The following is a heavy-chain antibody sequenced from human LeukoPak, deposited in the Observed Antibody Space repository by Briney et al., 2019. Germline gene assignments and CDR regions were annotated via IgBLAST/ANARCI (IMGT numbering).Heavy chain of an antibody. CDR3: ARLAPNPGYYYYMDV. J-gene: IGHJ6*03. Sequence: ASVTVSCKAFGYTFTSNYMHRVRQAPGQGLEWMGIINPSGGSTSYAQKFQGRVTMTRDMSTSTVYMELSSLRSEDTAVYYCARLAPNPGYYYYMDVWGKGTTVTVSS. CDR2: INPSGGST. CDR1: GYTFTSNY. D-gene: IGHD5-12*01. V-gene: IGHV1-46*01.